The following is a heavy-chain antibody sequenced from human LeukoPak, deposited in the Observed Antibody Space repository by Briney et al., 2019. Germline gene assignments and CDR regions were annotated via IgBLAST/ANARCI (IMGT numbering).Heavy chain of an antibody. CDR2: IYYSGST. CDR1: GGSISSSSYY. D-gene: IGHD4-11*01. CDR3: ARCKTTLRY. Sequence: SETLSLTCTVSGGSISSSSYYWGWIRQPPGTGLEWLGSIYYSGSTYYNPSLKSRVTISVDTSKHQFSLKLSSVTAADTAVYYCARCKTTLRYWGQGTLVTVSS. J-gene: IGHJ4*02. V-gene: IGHV4-39*07.